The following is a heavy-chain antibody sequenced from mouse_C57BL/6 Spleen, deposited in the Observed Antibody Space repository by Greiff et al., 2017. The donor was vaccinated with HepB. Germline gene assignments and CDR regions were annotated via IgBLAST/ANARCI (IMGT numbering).Heavy chain of an antibody. Sequence: VQLQQSGPELVKPGASVKISCKASGYTFTDYYMNWVKQSHGKSLEWIGDINPNNGGTSYNQKFKGKATLTVDKSSSTAYMELRSLTSEDSAVYYCASGDDGSPYYFDYWGQGTTLTDSS. V-gene: IGHV1-26*01. CDR3: ASGDDGSPYYFDY. CDR1: GYTFTDYY. CDR2: INPNNGGT. D-gene: IGHD1-1*01. J-gene: IGHJ2*01.